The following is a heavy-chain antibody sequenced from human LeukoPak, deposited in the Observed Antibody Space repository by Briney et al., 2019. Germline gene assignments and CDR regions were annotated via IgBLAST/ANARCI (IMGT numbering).Heavy chain of an antibody. V-gene: IGHV1-8*01. J-gene: IGHJ4*02. D-gene: IGHD6-19*01. CDR1: GYTFTSCD. CDR3: TRGSSGRRDN. Sequence: RASVKVSCKASGYTFTSCDINWVRQATGLGLEWMGWMNPNSGNTGYGQSFQGRITMTRDISIGTAYMELSNLTSEDTAIYYCTRGSSGRRDNWGQGTLVTVSA. CDR2: MNPNSGNT.